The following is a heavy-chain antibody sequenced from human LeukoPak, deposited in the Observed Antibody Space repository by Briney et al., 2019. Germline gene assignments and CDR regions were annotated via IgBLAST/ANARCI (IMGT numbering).Heavy chain of an antibody. V-gene: IGHV4-34*01. D-gene: IGHD2-15*01. CDR1: GGSFSGHY. CDR2: STHSGST. Sequence: PSETLSLTCAVYGGSFSGHYWTWIRQPPGKGLEWIGESTHSGSTNYNPSLKSRVTISVDTSKNQFSLKLTSVSAADTAVYHCARSKLDIVVVVASTDYYYYYGMDVWGQGTTVTVSS. CDR3: ARSKLDIVVVVASTDYYYYYGMDV. J-gene: IGHJ6*02.